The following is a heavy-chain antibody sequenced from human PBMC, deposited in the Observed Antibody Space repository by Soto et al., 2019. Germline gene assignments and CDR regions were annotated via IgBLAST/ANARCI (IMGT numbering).Heavy chain of an antibody. CDR3: AQEVIRGVHFDY. CDR1: GFTFSSYA. D-gene: IGHD3-10*01. Sequence: PGGSLRLSCAASGFTFSSYAMSWVRQAPGKGLEWVSAISGSGGSTFYADSVKGRFTISRDNSKNTLSLQMNSLRAEDTAVYYCAQEVIRGVHFDYWGQGTLVTVSS. CDR2: ISGSGGST. V-gene: IGHV3-23*01. J-gene: IGHJ4*02.